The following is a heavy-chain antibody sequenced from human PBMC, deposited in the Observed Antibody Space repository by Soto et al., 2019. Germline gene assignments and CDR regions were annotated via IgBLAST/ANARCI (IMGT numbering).Heavy chain of an antibody. Sequence: QITLKESGPTLVKPTQTLTLTCTFSGFSLSITRVGVGWIRQPPGKALEWLALIYWDDDKRYSPFLKSRLTIAKNTSKNQVVLTMTYMDPMDTATYFCAHTLVAGLGYYFDYWGQGTLVTVSS. CDR2: IYWDDDK. V-gene: IGHV2-5*02. CDR3: AHTLVAGLGYYFDY. J-gene: IGHJ4*02. D-gene: IGHD6-19*01. CDR1: GFSLSITRVG.